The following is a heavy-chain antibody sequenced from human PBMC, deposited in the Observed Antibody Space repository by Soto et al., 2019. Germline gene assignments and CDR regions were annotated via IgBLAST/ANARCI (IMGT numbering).Heavy chain of an antibody. D-gene: IGHD3-22*01. CDR1: GGSFSGYY. Sequence: SETLSLTCAVYGGSFSGYYWSWIRQPPGKGLEWIGEINHSGSTNYNPSLKSRVTISVDTSKNQFSLKLSSVTAADTAVYYCARARDYYDSSGYYYWIRLFDLWGQGTLVTVSS. J-gene: IGHJ5*02. V-gene: IGHV4-34*01. CDR2: INHSGST. CDR3: ARARDYYDSSGYYYWIRLFDL.